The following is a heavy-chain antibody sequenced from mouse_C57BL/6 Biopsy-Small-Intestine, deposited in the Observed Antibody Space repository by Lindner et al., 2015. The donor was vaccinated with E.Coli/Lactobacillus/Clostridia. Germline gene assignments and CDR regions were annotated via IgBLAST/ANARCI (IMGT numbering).Heavy chain of an antibody. Sequence: VQLQESGAELVKPGASVKISCKASGYAFSSYWMNWVKQRPGKGLEWIGQIYPGDGDTNYNGKFKGKATLTADKSSSTAYMQLSSLTSEDSAVYFCAGVYYGSAWFAYWGQGTLVTVSA. J-gene: IGHJ3*01. V-gene: IGHV1-80*01. CDR2: IYPGDGDT. CDR3: AGVYYGSAWFAY. CDR1: GYAFSSYW. D-gene: IGHD1-1*01.